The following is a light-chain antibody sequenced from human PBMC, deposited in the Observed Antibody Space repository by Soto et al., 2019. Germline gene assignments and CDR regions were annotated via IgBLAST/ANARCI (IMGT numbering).Light chain of an antibody. CDR1: QSVTSSY. CDR3: QQYDSSPYT. Sequence: EIVLTQSPGTLSLSPGARATLSCRASQSVTSSYLAWYQQKPGQAPRLLIYGASSRAAGIPDRFSGSGSGTDFTLTISRLEPEDVAVYYCQQYDSSPYTFAQGTKLEIK. V-gene: IGKV3-20*01. CDR2: GAS. J-gene: IGKJ2*01.